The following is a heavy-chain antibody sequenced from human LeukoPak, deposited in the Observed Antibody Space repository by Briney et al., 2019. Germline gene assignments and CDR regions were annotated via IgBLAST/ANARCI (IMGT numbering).Heavy chain of an antibody. CDR3: ARDRGYSSAKHAFDI. Sequence: ASVKVSCKASGYTFTSYGISWVRQAPGQGLEWMGWISAYNGNTSYAQKLQGRVTMTTDTSTSTAYMELRSLRSDDTAVYYCARDRGYSSAKHAFDIWGQGTMVTVSS. V-gene: IGHV1-18*01. CDR2: ISAYNGNT. J-gene: IGHJ3*02. D-gene: IGHD6-19*01. CDR1: GYTFTSYG.